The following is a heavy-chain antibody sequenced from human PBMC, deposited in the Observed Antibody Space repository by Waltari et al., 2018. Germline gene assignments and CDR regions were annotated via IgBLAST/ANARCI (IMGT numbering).Heavy chain of an antibody. J-gene: IGHJ4*02. CDR1: GFTFSRYS. V-gene: IGHV3-48*01. CDR3: ARDSAPPFDY. Sequence: EVQLVESGGGLVQPGGSLRLSCAASGFTFSRYSMNWVRQAPGKGLEWVSYISSSSSTIYYADSVKGRFTISRDNAKNSLYLQMNSLRAEDTAVYYCARDSAPPFDYWGQGTLVTVSS. D-gene: IGHD6-25*01. CDR2: ISSSSSTI.